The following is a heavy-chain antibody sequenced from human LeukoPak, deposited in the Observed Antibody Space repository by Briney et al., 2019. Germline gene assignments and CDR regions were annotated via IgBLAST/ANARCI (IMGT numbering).Heavy chain of an antibody. Sequence: PSETLSLTCTVSGGSISSYYWSWIRQPAGKGLEWIGRIYTSGSTNYNPSLKSRVTMSVDTSKNQFSLKLYSVTAADTAVYYCARHCRAVLVVPVARGDYFDYLGQGTLVTVSS. J-gene: IGHJ4*02. CDR3: ARHCRAVLVVPVARGDYFDY. CDR1: GGSISSYY. CDR2: IYTSGST. V-gene: IGHV4-4*07. D-gene: IGHD2-2*01.